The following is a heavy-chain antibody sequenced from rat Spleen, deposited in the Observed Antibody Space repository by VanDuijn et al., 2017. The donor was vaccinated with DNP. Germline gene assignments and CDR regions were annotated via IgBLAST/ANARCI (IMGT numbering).Heavy chain of an antibody. Sequence: EVQLVGSGGDLLQPGRSLKLSCAASGFTFSDYNMAWVRQAPTKGLDWVATILYDGSRTYYRDSVKGRFTISRDNAKSTLYLQMDSLRSEDTATYYCARWSSSYYYAMDAWGQGTSVTVSS. J-gene: IGHJ4*01. CDR1: GFTFSDYN. CDR3: ARWSSSYYYAMDA. CDR2: ILYDGSRT. V-gene: IGHV5S10*01. D-gene: IGHD1-2*01.